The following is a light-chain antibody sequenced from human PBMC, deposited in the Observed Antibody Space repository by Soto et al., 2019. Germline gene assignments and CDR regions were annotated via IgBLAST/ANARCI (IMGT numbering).Light chain of an antibody. J-gene: IGKJ5*01. CDR1: HSVNSNY. V-gene: IGKV3-20*01. CDR3: QQYGDSPVT. CDR2: GAS. Sequence: EIVLTQSPGTLSLSPGERATLSCRASHSVNSNYLAWYRQRPGQAPRLLIYGASTRATGVPDTFSGRGSGTDFTLTISRLEPEDSAVYYCQQYGDSPVTFGQGTRLEIK.